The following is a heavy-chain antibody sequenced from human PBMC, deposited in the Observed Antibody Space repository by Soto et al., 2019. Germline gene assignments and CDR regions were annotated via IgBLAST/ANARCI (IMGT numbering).Heavy chain of an antibody. D-gene: IGHD1-26*01. J-gene: IGHJ4*02. CDR2: INHSGST. Sequence: KPSETLSLTCAVYGGSFSGYYWSWIRQPPGKGLEWIGEINHSGSTNYNPSLKSRVTISVDTSKNQFSLKLSSVTAADTAVYYCAGSGSYYNFDYWGQGTLVTVSS. CDR3: AGSGSYYNFDY. CDR1: GGSFSGYY. V-gene: IGHV4-34*01.